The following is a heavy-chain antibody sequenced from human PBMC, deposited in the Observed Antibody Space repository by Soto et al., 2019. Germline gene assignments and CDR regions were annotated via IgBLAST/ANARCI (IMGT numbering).Heavy chain of an antibody. D-gene: IGHD2-2*01. Sequence: GGSLRLSCAASGFTFSSYAMNWVRQAPGKGLEWASGISDTGDSTYYADSVKGRFTISRDNSKNTLYLQMNNLRTEDTAVYYCAKRRYCSRTTCYSFDYWGQGTLVTVSS. CDR3: AKRRYCSRTTCYSFDY. V-gene: IGHV3-23*01. CDR2: ISDTGDST. J-gene: IGHJ4*02. CDR1: GFTFSSYA.